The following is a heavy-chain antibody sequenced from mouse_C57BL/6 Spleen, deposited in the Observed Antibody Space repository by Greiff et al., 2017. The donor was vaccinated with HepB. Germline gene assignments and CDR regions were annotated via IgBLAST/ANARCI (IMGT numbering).Heavy chain of an antibody. V-gene: IGHV1-82*01. Sequence: QVQLQQSGPELVKPGASVKISCKASGYAFSSSWMNWVKQRPGKGLEWIGRIYPGDGDTNYNGKFKGKATLTADKSSSTAYMQLSSLTSEDSAVYFCASGYYGSSLLFDYWGQGTTLTVSS. CDR3: ASGYYGSSLLFDY. D-gene: IGHD1-1*01. CDR2: IYPGDGDT. CDR1: GYAFSSSW. J-gene: IGHJ2*01.